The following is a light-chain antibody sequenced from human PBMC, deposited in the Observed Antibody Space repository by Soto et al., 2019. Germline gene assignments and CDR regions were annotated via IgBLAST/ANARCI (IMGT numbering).Light chain of an antibody. Sequence: EIVMTQSPATLSVSPGERATLSCRASQSVSSNLAWYQQKPGQAPRLLIYGASTRATGIPARFSGSGSGTDLTLTISSLEPDDFAVYYCQQYHYWPPITFGQGTRREI. J-gene: IGKJ5*01. CDR1: QSVSSN. CDR2: GAS. V-gene: IGKV3-15*01. CDR3: QQYHYWPPIT.